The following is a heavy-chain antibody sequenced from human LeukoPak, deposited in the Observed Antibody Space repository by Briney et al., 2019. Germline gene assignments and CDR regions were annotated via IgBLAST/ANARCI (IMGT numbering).Heavy chain of an antibody. CDR3: ASSTELRNWFDP. J-gene: IGHJ5*02. CDR1: GYSISSGYY. D-gene: IGHD1-26*01. CDR2: IYHSGST. Sequence: PSETLSLTCTVSGYSISSGYYWGWIRQPPGKGLEWIGRIYHSGSTSYNPSLKSRVTISVDTSKNQFSLKLSSVTAADTAVYYCASSTELRNWFDPWGQGTLVTVSS. V-gene: IGHV4-38-2*02.